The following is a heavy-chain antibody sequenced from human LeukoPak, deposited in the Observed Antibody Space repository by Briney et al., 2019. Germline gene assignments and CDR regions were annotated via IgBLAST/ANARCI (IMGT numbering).Heavy chain of an antibody. CDR3: AKDGY. Sequence: GGSLRLSCAASGFTFSNYGMHWVRQAPGKGLEWVAVIAYDGSNKYYADSVKGRFTISRDSSKNTLYLQMNSLRAEDTAIYYCAKDGYWGQGTLVTVSS. J-gene: IGHJ4*02. CDR2: IAYDGSNK. V-gene: IGHV3-30*18. CDR1: GFTFSNYG.